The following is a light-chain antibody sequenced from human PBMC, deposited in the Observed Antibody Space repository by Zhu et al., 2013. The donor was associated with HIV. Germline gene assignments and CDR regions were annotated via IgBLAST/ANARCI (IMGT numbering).Light chain of an antibody. CDR3: QQYGTSVNT. V-gene: IGKV3-20*01. CDR2: GAS. J-gene: IGKJ2*01. Sequence: EIVLTQSPGTLSLSPGERATLSCTASQSVSSSYLTWYQQRPGQAPRLLIFGASSRASGIPDRFSGSGSGTDFTLTISRLEPEDFAVYYCQQYGTSVNTFGQGTKLEIK. CDR1: QSVSSSY.